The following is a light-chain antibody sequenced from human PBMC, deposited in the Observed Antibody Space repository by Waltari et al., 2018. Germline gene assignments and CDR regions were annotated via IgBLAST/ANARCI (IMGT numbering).Light chain of an antibody. J-gene: IGKJ4*01. V-gene: IGKV3-11*01. Sequence: DIVLSQSPATLSLSPGERATLSCRASQNVNNYIGWYHQKTGQAPRLLIYDASYRATGIPARFIRSGSGTDFTRTISSLEPEDFAVYYCQQRGNWPPSFGGGTKVEIK. CDR2: DAS. CDR3: QQRGNWPPS. CDR1: QNVNNY.